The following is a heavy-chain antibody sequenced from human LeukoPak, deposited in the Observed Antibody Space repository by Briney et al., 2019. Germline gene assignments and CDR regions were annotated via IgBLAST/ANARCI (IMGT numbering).Heavy chain of an antibody. V-gene: IGHV3-74*01. Sequence: GGSLRLSCAASGFTFSRYWMHWVRQAPGKGLVWVSRVNEDGSSTNYADSVKGRFTISRDNAKNTLYLQLNSLRAEDTAAYYCARDLQATVTTNGWGFDLWGRGNLVTVSS. CDR1: GFTFSRYW. CDR3: ARDLQATVTTNGWGFDL. D-gene: IGHD4-17*01. CDR2: VNEDGSST. J-gene: IGHJ2*01.